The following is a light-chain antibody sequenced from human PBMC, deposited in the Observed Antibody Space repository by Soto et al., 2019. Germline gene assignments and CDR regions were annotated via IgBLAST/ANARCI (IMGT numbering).Light chain of an antibody. CDR3: QTWDTGIRV. Sequence: LVLTQSPSASASLGASVKLTCTLSSGHSNYVIAWHQQQPEKGPRYLMKLNSDGSHSKGDGIPDRFSGSSSGAERYLTISSLQSEDEADYYCQTWDTGIRVFGGGTKLTVL. V-gene: IGLV4-69*01. CDR2: LNSDGSH. J-gene: IGLJ2*01. CDR1: SGHSNYV.